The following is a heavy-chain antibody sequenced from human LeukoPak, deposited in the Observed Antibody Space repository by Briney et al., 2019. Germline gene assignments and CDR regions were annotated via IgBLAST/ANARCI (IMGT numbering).Heavy chain of an antibody. D-gene: IGHD2-15*01. CDR1: GGSISSGDYY. Sequence: SETLSLTCTVSGGSISSGDYYWRWIRQPPGKGLEWIGYIYYSGSTYYNPSLKSRVTISVDTSKNQFSLKLSSVTAADTAVYYCARVDLGYCSGGSCLNWFDPWGQGTLVTVSS. J-gene: IGHJ5*02. CDR2: IYYSGST. CDR3: ARVDLGYCSGGSCLNWFDP. V-gene: IGHV4-30-4*01.